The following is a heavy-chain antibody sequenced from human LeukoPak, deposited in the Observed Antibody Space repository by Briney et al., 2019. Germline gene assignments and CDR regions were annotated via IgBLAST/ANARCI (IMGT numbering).Heavy chain of an antibody. J-gene: IGHJ4*02. CDR3: ARLTIARTGSYPDY. V-gene: IGHV4-61*01. CDR1: GGSISSSSYY. Sequence: RPSETLSLTCTVSGGSISSSSYYWSWIRQPPGKGLEWIGYIYYSGSTNYNPSLKSRVTISVDTSKNQFSLKLSSVTAADTAVYYCARLTIARTGSYPDYWGQGTLVTVSS. CDR2: IYYSGST. D-gene: IGHD3-10*01.